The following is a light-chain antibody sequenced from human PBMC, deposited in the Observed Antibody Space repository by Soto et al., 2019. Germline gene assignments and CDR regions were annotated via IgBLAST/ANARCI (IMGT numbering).Light chain of an antibody. Sequence: DIQMTQSPSSLSASIGDRATITCRSSQSISSYLNWYQQKPGKAPKLLLYAASSLQSGVPSRFSGSGSGTDFSLTISSLQPEDVATYYCQQSYSTLWTFGQGTKVDIK. CDR1: QSISSY. V-gene: IGKV1-39*01. CDR2: AAS. J-gene: IGKJ1*01. CDR3: QQSYSTLWT.